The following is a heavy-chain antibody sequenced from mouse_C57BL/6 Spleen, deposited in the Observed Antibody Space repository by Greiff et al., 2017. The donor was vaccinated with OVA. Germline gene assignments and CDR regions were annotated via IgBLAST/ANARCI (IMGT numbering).Heavy chain of an antibody. D-gene: IGHD1-1*01. CDR3: ARRTATVVGDY. Sequence: QVQLQQPGAELVKPGASVKMSCKASGYTFTSYWITWVKQRPGQGLAWIGDIYPGSGSTNYNEKFKSKATLTVDTSSSTAYMQLSSLTSEDSAVYDCARRTATVVGDYWGQGTTLTVSS. CDR2: IYPGSGST. V-gene: IGHV1-55*01. CDR1: GYTFTSYW. J-gene: IGHJ2*01.